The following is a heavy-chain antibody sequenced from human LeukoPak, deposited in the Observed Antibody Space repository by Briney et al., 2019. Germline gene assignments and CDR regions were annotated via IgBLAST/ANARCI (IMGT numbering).Heavy chain of an antibody. CDR3: ARDLPPPRGIAVAGTGAFDI. Sequence: SVKVSCKASGGTFSSYAISWVRQAPGQGLEWMGRIIPILGIANYVQKFQGRVTITADKSTSTAYMELSSLRSEDTAVYYCARDLPPPRGIAVAGTGAFDIWGQGTMVTVSS. CDR2: IIPILGIA. V-gene: IGHV1-69*04. J-gene: IGHJ3*02. D-gene: IGHD6-19*01. CDR1: GGTFSSYA.